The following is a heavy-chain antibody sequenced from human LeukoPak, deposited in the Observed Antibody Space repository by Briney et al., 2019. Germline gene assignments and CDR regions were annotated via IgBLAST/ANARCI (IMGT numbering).Heavy chain of an antibody. CDR2: INPNSGGT. Sequence: VASVKVSCKASGYTFTGYYMHWVRQAPGQGLEWMGWINPNSGGTNYAQKFQGRVTMTRDTSISTAYMEPSRLRSDDTAVYYCARDQSSSSWYSGFDPWGQGTLVTVSS. CDR1: GYTFTGYY. D-gene: IGHD6-13*01. J-gene: IGHJ5*02. V-gene: IGHV1-2*02. CDR3: ARDQSSSSWYSGFDP.